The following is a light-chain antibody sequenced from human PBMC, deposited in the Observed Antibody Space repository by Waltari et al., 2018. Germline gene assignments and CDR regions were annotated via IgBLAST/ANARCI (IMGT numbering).Light chain of an antibody. J-gene: IGKJ1*01. Sequence: DIVMTQSPATLSVSPGESATLSCRASQSVSSTLAWYQQKPGQAPRLLIDGASTRATGIPARFSGSGSVTEFTLTISSLQSEDFAVYYCQQHNSWPWTFGQGTKVEIK. CDR1: QSVSST. V-gene: IGKV3-15*01. CDR2: GAS. CDR3: QQHNSWPWT.